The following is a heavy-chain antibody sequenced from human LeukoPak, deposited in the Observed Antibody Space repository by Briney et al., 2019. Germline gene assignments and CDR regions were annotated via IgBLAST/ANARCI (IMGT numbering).Heavy chain of an antibody. CDR2: ISAYNGNT. Sequence: ASVKVYCKASGYTFTSYGIKWVRQAPGQGLEWMGWISAYNGNTNYAQKLQGRVTMTTDTSTSTAYMELRSLRSDDTAVYYCARGRASYYGSGSADYWGQGTLVTVSS. CDR3: ARGRASYYGSGSADY. CDR1: GYTFTSYG. J-gene: IGHJ4*02. D-gene: IGHD3-10*01. V-gene: IGHV1-18*01.